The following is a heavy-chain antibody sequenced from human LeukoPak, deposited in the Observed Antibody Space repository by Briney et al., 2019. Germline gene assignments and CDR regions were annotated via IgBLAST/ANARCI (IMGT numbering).Heavy chain of an antibody. V-gene: IGHV3-11*04. J-gene: IGHJ3*02. CDR2: ISSSGTTI. Sequence: GGSQRLSCAASGFTFSDYYMSWIRQAPGKGLEWISYISSSGTTIYYADSVKGRFTISRDNAQNSLYLQMNSLRAEDSSVYYCARPTTVTTISADAFDIWGQGTMVTVSS. CDR1: GFTFSDYY. CDR3: ARPTTVTTISADAFDI. D-gene: IGHD4-17*01.